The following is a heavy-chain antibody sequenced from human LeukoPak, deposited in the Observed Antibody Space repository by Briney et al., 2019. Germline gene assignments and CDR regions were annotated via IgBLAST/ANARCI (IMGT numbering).Heavy chain of an antibody. CDR1: GYSFTSYW. D-gene: IGHD3-9*01. V-gene: IGHV5-51*01. CDR2: IYPGGSDT. J-gene: IGHJ6*02. Sequence: GESLKISCKGSGYSFTSYWIGWVRQMPGKGLEWMGIIYPGGSDTRYSPSFQGQVTISADKSISTAYLQWSSLKASDTAMYYCARHTSPLYFDWLGPYYYYGMDVWGQGTTVTVSS. CDR3: ARHTSPLYFDWLGPYYYYGMDV.